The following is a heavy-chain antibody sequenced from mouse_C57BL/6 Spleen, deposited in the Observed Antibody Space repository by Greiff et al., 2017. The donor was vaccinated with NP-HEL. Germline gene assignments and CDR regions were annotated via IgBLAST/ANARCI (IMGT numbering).Heavy chain of an antibody. V-gene: IGHV1-69*01. Sequence: QVQLQQPGAELVMPGASVKLSCKASGYTFTSYWMHWVKQRPGQGLEWIGEIDPSDSYTNYNQKFKGKSTLTVDKSSSTAYMQLSSLTPEDSAVYYCARGGNYRFAYWGQGTLVTVSA. CDR1: GYTFTSYW. CDR3: ARGGNYRFAY. D-gene: IGHD2-1*01. CDR2: IDPSDSYT. J-gene: IGHJ3*01.